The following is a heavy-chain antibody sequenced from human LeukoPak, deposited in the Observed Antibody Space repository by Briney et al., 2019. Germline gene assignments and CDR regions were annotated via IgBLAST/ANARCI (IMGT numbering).Heavy chain of an antibody. CDR3: ATLEDTAMVPFYYMDV. Sequence: SETLSLTCTVSGGSISSHYWSWIRQPPGKGLEWIGYIYYSGSTNYNPSLKSRVTISVDTSKNQFSLELSSVTVADTAVYYCATLEDTAMVPFYYMDVWGKGTTVTVSS. CDR1: GGSISSHY. J-gene: IGHJ6*03. V-gene: IGHV4-59*11. CDR2: IYYSGST. D-gene: IGHD5-18*01.